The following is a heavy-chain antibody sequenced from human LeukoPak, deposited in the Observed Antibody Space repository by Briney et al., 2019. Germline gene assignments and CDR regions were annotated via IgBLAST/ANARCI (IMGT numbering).Heavy chain of an antibody. Sequence: AASVKVSCKASGGTFSSYAISWVRQAPGQGFEWMGGIIPIFGTANYAQKFQGRVTITTDESTSTAYMELSSLRSEDTAVYYCARSPQTGTTERYWFDPWGQGTLVTVSS. D-gene: IGHD1-7*01. V-gene: IGHV1-69*05. CDR2: IIPIFGTA. CDR1: GGTFSSYA. CDR3: ARSPQTGTTERYWFDP. J-gene: IGHJ5*02.